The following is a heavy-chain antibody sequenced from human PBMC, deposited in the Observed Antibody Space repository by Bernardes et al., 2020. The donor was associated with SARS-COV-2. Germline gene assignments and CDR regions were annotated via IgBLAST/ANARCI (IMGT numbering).Heavy chain of an antibody. D-gene: IGHD4-17*01. CDR1: GFTFSSCG. V-gene: IGHV3-33*01. CDR3: ARALTTDEDFDY. J-gene: IGHJ4*02. Sequence: GGYLRLSCAAFGFTFSSCGMHWVRQAPGKGLEWVAVIWYDGSNKYYADSVKGRFTISRDNSKNTLYLQMNSLRAEDTAVYYCARALTTDEDFDYWGQGTLVTVSS. CDR2: IWYDGSNK.